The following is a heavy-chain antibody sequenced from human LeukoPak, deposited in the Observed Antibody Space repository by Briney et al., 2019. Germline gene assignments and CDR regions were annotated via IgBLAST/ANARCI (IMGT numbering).Heavy chain of an antibody. Sequence: GASVKVSCKVSGYTLTELSMHWVRQAPGKGLEWMGGFDPEDGETIYAQKFQGRVTMTEDTSTDTAYMELSSLRSEDTAVYYCATDAGGLNWFDPWGQGTLVTVSS. CDR2: FDPEDGET. D-gene: IGHD3-10*01. CDR3: ATDAGGLNWFDP. CDR1: GYTLTELS. V-gene: IGHV1-24*01. J-gene: IGHJ5*02.